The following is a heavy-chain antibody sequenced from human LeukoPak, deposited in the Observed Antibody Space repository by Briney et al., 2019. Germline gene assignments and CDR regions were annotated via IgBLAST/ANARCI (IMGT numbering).Heavy chain of an antibody. CDR3: ARDIVVVVAATNPADYYYYMDV. J-gene: IGHJ6*03. Sequence: ASVKVSCKASGYTFTGYYIHWVRQAPGQGLEWMGWINPNSGGTNYAQKFQGRVTMTRDTSISTAYMELSRLRSDDTAVYYCARDIVVVVAATNPADYYYYMDVWGKGTTVTISS. D-gene: IGHD2-15*01. CDR1: GYTFTGYY. V-gene: IGHV1-2*02. CDR2: INPNSGGT.